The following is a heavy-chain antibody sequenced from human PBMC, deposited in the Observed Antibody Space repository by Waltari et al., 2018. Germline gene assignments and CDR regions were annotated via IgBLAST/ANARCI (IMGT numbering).Heavy chain of an antibody. J-gene: IGHJ4*02. CDR2: IYYSGST. CDR3: AGISSTVTTRYFDY. CDR1: GCSISSISYY. V-gene: IGHV4-39*07. D-gene: IGHD4-4*01. Sequence: QLQLQESGPGLVKPSETLSLTCTVSGCSISSISYYWCWYRPPPGKGLEWIGSIYYSGSTYYNPSLKSRVTISVDTSKNQFSLKLSSVTAADTAVYYCAGISSTVTTRYFDYWGQGTLVTVSS.